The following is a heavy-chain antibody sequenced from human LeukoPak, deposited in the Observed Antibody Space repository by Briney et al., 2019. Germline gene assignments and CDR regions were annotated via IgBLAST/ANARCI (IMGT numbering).Heavy chain of an antibody. CDR2: IYYSGST. CDR1: GGSISSSSYY. V-gene: IGHV4-39*01. CDR3: ARQLGYCSSSSCYADKVDY. Sequence: SETLSLTCTVSGGSISSSSYYWGWIRQPPGKGLEWIGSIYYSGSTYYNPSLKSRVTISVDTSKNQFSLKLSSVTAADTAVYYCARQLGYCSSSSCYADKVDYWGQGTLVTVSS. D-gene: IGHD2-2*01. J-gene: IGHJ4*02.